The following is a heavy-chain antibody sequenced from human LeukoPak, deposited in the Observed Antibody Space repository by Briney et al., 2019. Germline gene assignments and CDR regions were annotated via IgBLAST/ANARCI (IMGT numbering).Heavy chain of an antibody. D-gene: IGHD3-22*01. CDR2: IYYSGST. V-gene: IGHV4-39*01. CDR3: ARSGDYYDSAGYYRLFDY. Sequence: SEALSLTCTVSGGSISSTSYYWGWIRQPPGKGLEWVGTIYYSGSTYYNPSLKSRVTISVDTSKNQFSLKVSSVTAADTAVYYCARSGDYYDSAGYYRLFDYWGQGSLVTVSS. J-gene: IGHJ4*02. CDR1: GGSISSTSYY.